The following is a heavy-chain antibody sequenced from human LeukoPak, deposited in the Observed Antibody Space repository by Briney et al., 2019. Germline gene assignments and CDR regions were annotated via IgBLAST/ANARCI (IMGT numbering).Heavy chain of an antibody. D-gene: IGHD2-15*01. Sequence: SVKVSCKASGGTFSSYAISWVRQAPGQGLEWMGGIIPIFGTANYAQKFQGRVTITADESTSTAYMELSSLRSEDTAVYYCARERTVAATLYYFDYWGQGTLVTVSS. CDR2: IIPIFGTA. CDR1: GGTFSSYA. CDR3: ARERTVAATLYYFDY. J-gene: IGHJ4*02. V-gene: IGHV1-69*13.